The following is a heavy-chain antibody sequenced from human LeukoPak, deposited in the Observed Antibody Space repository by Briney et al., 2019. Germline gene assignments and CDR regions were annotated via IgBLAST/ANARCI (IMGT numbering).Heavy chain of an antibody. CDR3: AKSDLTAKYCSSTSCYPHFDY. V-gene: IGHV3-30*18. D-gene: IGHD2-2*01. CDR2: ISYDGSNK. J-gene: IGHJ4*02. Sequence: GGSLRLSCAASGFTFSSYGMHWVRQAPGEGLGWVAVISYDGSNKYYADSVKGRFTISRDNSKNTLYLQMNSLRAEDTAVSYCAKSDLTAKYCSSTSCYPHFDYWGQGTLVTVSS. CDR1: GFTFSSYG.